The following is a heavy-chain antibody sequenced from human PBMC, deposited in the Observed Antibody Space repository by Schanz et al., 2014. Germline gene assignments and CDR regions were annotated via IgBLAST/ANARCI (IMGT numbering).Heavy chain of an antibody. Sequence: EVHLVESGGGLVQPGGSLRLSCAASGFTFITFAMSWVRQAPGKGPEWVSAIGGDASRTYYADSVKGRFTISRDNSKSTRYLKMNSLRADDTAVYYCARAPPLVRGIAGWFGPWGQGSLVTVSS. CDR3: ARAPPLVRGIAGWFGP. CDR1: GFTFITFA. D-gene: IGHD3-10*01. V-gene: IGHV3-23*04. CDR2: IGGDASRT. J-gene: IGHJ5*02.